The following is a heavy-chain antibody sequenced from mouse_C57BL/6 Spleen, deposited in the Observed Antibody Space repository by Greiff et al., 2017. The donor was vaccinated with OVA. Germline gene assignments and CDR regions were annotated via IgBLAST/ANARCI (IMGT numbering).Heavy chain of an antibody. CDR3: AREGSIVTSYYAMDY. CDR1: GFTFSDYG. Sequence: DVHLVESGGGLVKPGGSLKLSCAASGFTFSDYGMHWVRQAPEKGLEWVAYISSGSSTIYYADTVKGRFTISRDNAKNTLFLQMTSLRSEDTAMYYCAREGSIVTSYYAMDYWGQGTSVTVSS. D-gene: IGHD2-5*01. V-gene: IGHV5-17*01. CDR2: ISSGSSTI. J-gene: IGHJ4*01.